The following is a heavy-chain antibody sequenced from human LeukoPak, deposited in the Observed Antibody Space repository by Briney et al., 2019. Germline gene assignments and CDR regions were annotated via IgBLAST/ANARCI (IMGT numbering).Heavy chain of an antibody. CDR1: GGTISSYY. V-gene: IGHV4-59*08. Sequence: MPSETLSLTCTVSGGTISSYYWNWIRQPPGKGLEWIGYIHDSGSTKYNPSLKSRVTISVDTSKNQFSLKLSSVTAADTAVYYCASSYSSSWYRSNWFDPWGQGTLVTVSS. J-gene: IGHJ5*02. CDR2: IHDSGST. D-gene: IGHD6-13*01. CDR3: ASSYSSSWYRSNWFDP.